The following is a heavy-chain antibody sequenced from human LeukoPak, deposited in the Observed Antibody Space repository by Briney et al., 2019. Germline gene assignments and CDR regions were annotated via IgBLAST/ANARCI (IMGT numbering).Heavy chain of an antibody. CDR1: GFTFSSYA. V-gene: IGHV3-30-3*01. Sequence: GGSRRLSCAASGFTFSSYAMHWVRQAPGKGLEWVAVISYDGSNKYYADSVKGRFTISRDNSKNTLYLQMNSLRAEDTAVYYCARGRRPQYGDYYFDYWGQGTLVTVSS. J-gene: IGHJ4*02. CDR2: ISYDGSNK. D-gene: IGHD4-17*01. CDR3: ARGRRPQYGDYYFDY.